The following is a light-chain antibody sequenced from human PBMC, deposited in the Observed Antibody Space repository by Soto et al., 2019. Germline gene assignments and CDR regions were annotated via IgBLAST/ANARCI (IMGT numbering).Light chain of an antibody. Sequence: DIQMTQSPSSLSASVGDRVTITCRASQSIISYLNWYQQKPGKAPKRLIYAASSLQSGVPSRFSGSGSGTDFTLTISSLQPEDFATYYCQQSYSTPWTFGQGTKVEIK. J-gene: IGKJ1*01. CDR3: QQSYSTPWT. V-gene: IGKV1-39*01. CDR2: AAS. CDR1: QSIISY.